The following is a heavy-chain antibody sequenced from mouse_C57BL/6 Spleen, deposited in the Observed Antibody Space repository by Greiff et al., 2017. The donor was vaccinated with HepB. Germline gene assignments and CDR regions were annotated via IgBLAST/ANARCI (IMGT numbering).Heavy chain of an antibody. CDR2: IDPSDSYT. D-gene: IGHD1-1*01. V-gene: IGHV1-69*01. J-gene: IGHJ1*03. CDR1: GYTFTSYW. Sequence: QVHVKQPGAELVMPGASVKLSCKASGYTFTSYWMHWVKQRPGQGLEWIGEIDPSDSYTNYNQKFKGKSTLTVDKSSSTAYMQLSSLTSEDSAVYYCARRGYGSSSYWYFDVWGTGTTVTVSS. CDR3: ARRGYGSSSYWYFDV.